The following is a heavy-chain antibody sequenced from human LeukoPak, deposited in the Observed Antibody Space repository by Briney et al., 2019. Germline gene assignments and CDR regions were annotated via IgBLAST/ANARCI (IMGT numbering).Heavy chain of an antibody. J-gene: IGHJ5*02. CDR1: GFTFSNYW. V-gene: IGHV3-74*01. Sequence: GGSLRLSCVASGFTFSNYWMHWVRQPPGKGLVWVSCIYVDGRTTNYADSVKGRFTISRDNAKNAVYLEMNSLSVEDTATYYCIRDFRSADLWGQGTLVTVTS. CDR3: IRDFRSADL. CDR2: IYVDGRTT.